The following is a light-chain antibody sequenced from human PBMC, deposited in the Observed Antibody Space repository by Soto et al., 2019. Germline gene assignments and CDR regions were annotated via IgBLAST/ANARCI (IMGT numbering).Light chain of an antibody. CDR1: SSDVGAYNY. V-gene: IGLV2-14*03. CDR3: SSYATTGTVV. CDR2: NVS. Sequence: QSALTQPASVSGSPGQSITISCTGTSSDVGAYNYVSWYQQHPGQAPKLMIYNVSNRPSGVSNRFSGSKSGNTASLTISGLQAEDEADYYCSSYATTGTVVFGGGTQLTVL. J-gene: IGLJ7*01.